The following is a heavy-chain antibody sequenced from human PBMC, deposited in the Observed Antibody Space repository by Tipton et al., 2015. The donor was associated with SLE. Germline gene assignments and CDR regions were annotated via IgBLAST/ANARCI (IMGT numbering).Heavy chain of an antibody. V-gene: IGHV3-30*02. CDR2: IQFDGSNK. CDR1: GFDFSNYG. J-gene: IGHJ6*02. Sequence: SLRLSCATSGFDFSNYGMHWVRQAPGKGLEWVAFIQFDGSNKYYTDSLKGRFNISRDNAKDTVFLHMNTLRAEDTAVYYCEKVQWPGYYGMDVWGQGTTVTVSS. D-gene: IGHD6-19*01. CDR3: EKVQWPGYYGMDV.